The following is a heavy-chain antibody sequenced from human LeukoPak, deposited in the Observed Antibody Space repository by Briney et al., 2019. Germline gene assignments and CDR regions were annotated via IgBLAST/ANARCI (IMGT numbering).Heavy chain of an antibody. V-gene: IGHV3-74*01. D-gene: IGHD3-22*01. Sequence: GGSLRLSCAASGFTFSSYWMYWVRQAPGKGPVWVARINTDGGSQNYADSVKGRFTISRDNAKNTLYLQMNSLGAEDTAVYYCARRINYYDSSGYYYVRYFDSWGQGTLVAVSS. CDR3: ARRINYYDSSGYYYVRYFDS. CDR2: INTDGGSQ. J-gene: IGHJ4*02. CDR1: GFTFSSYW.